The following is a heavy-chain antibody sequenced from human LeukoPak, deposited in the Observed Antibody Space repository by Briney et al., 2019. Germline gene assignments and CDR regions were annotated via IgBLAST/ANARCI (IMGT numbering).Heavy chain of an antibody. J-gene: IGHJ6*02. CDR1: GFTFSSYS. CDR2: ISSNSSYI. Sequence: PGGSLRLSCAASGFTFSSYSMNWVRQAPGKGLEWVSSISSNSSYIYYADSVKGRFTISRDNAKNSLYLQMNSLRAEDTAVYYCARDGRKDVVVPGTNLGPYYYYGMDVWGQGTTVTVSS. CDR3: ARDGRKDVVVPGTNLGPYYYYGMDV. V-gene: IGHV3-21*01. D-gene: IGHD2-2*01.